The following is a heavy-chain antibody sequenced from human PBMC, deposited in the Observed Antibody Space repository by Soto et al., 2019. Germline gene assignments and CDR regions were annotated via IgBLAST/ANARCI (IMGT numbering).Heavy chain of an antibody. CDR3: AIRDSSRYNYYYYVTDV. CDR1: GYIFTRYW. V-gene: IGHV5-51*01. Sequence: GESLKISCTGSGYIFTRYWIAWVRQMPGKGLEWMGIIYSGDSIIRYSPSFQGQVTISADKSISTAYLQWSSLRASDTAMSYCAIRDSSRYNYYYYVTDVRGQGTTVTVSS. D-gene: IGHD3-22*01. CDR2: IYSGDSII. J-gene: IGHJ6*02.